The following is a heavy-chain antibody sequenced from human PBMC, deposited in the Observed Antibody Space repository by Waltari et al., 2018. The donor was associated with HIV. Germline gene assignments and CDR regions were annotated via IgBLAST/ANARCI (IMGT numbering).Heavy chain of an antibody. V-gene: IGHV3-74*01. Sequence: EVQLAESGGGLVQPGGSLRLSCLASGFSFNNYWVQWVRQAPGKGMICVAQIGPYGANVRYEDSVKGRFIISRDNAKNTLYLQMNSLRAEGTAVYYCTRDDPGPTPSDFWGQGTLVTVSP. CDR1: GFSFNNYW. CDR2: IGPYGANV. CDR3: TRDDPGPTPSDF. J-gene: IGHJ4*02. D-gene: IGHD2-15*01.